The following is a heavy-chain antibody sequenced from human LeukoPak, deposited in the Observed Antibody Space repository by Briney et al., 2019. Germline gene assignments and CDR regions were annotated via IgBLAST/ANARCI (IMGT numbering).Heavy chain of an antibody. CDR2: IIPIFGTA. J-gene: IGHJ6*04. D-gene: IGHD3-10*01. CDR3: ARHSRGHGSGSYQLDV. V-gene: IGHV1-69*13. Sequence: SVKVSCKASGGTFSSYAISWVRQAPGQGLEWMGGIIPIFGTANYAQKFQGRVTITADESTSTAYMELSSLRSEDTAVYYCARHSRGHGSGSYQLDVWGKGTTVTISS. CDR1: GGTFSSYA.